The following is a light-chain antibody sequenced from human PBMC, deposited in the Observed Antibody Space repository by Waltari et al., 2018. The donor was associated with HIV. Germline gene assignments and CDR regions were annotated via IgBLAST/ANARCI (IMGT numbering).Light chain of an antibody. CDR1: YIGSKS. J-gene: IGLJ2*01. CDR2: NDS. CDR3: QVWYTSTDHGVV. Sequence: SYVLAQPPSVSVAPGQTARITCGGNYIGSKSVHWYQQKPGQAPVLVVYNDSDRPSGIPERFSSSNSGNTATLTISRVEAGDEADYYCQVWYTSTDHGVVFGGGTKLTVL. V-gene: IGLV3-21*02.